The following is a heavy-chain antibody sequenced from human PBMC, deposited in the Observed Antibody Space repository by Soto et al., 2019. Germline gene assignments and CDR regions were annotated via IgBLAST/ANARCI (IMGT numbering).Heavy chain of an antibody. D-gene: IGHD2-15*01. CDR2: INHSGST. CDR1: GGSFSGYY. V-gene: IGHV4-34*01. J-gene: IGHJ4*01. CDR3: ARFDWRSVGSRGVDY. Sequence: QVQLQQWGAGLLKPSETLSLTCAVYGGSFSGYYWSWIRQPPGKGLEWIGEINHSGSTNYNPSLKSRVTISVDTSKNQSSLKLSSVTAADTAVYYCARFDWRSVGSRGVDYWGQEPWSPSPQ.